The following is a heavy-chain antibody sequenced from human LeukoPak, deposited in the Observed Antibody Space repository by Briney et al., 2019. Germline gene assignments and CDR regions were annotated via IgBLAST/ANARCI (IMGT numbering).Heavy chain of an antibody. CDR2: IYTSGST. CDR3: ARDRGAYYDFWSGFDY. J-gene: IGHJ4*02. V-gene: IGHV4-4*07. CDR1: GGSISSYY. Sequence: PSETLSLTCTVSGGSISSYYWSWIRQPAGKGLEWIGRIYTSGSTNYNPSLKSRVTMSVDTSKNQFSLKLNSVTAADTAVYYCARDRGAYYDFWSGFDYWGQGTLVTISS. D-gene: IGHD3-3*01.